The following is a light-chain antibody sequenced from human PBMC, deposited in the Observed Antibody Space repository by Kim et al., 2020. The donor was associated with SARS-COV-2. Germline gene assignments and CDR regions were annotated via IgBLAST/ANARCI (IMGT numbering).Light chain of an antibody. CDR1: SSNIGKNT. J-gene: IGLJ3*02. CDR2: AYD. CDR3: AVWDDILSSPM. V-gene: IGLV1-44*01. Sequence: QSVVTQPPSASATPGQRVTISCSGSSSNIGKNTVNWFQQFPGTAPKLLISAYDQRPSGIPDRFSGSKSGTSASLVISGLQSEDEADYYCAVWDDILSSPMFGGGTQLTVL.